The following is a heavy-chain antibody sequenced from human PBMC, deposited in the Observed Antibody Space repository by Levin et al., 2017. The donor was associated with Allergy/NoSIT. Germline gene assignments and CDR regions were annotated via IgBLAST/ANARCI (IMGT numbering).Heavy chain of an antibody. CDR1: GYTFTSND. Sequence: PGESLKISCKASGYTFTSNDINWMRQAPGQGLEWMGYVHPNRGKTGYSQKFQGRVTLTRNTSISTAYIELSSLRSEDTAVYYCARGYGSGSQGWFDPWGQGTLVTVSS. CDR2: VHPNRGKT. J-gene: IGHJ5*02. D-gene: IGHD3-10*01. V-gene: IGHV1-8*01. CDR3: ARGYGSGSQGWFDP.